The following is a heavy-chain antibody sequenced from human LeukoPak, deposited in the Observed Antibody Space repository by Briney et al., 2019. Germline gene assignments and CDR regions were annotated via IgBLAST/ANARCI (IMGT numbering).Heavy chain of an antibody. CDR1: GGSIGSYY. D-gene: IGHD1-1*01. Sequence: SEALSLTCTVSGGSIGSYYWSWIRQPPGKGLEWIGSIYYSGSTYYNPSLKSRVTISVDRSKNQFSLKLSSVTAADTAVYYCAREIQPWGQGTLVTVSS. CDR2: IYYSGST. CDR3: AREIQP. J-gene: IGHJ5*02. V-gene: IGHV4-59*12.